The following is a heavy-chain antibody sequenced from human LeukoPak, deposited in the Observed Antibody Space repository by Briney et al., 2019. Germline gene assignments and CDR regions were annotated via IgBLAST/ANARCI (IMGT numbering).Heavy chain of an antibody. CDR3: ATYSGVHHKTFDD. Sequence: GGSLRLSCAASGFNFGNYGMNWVRQAPGKGLEWVSSISSSSSYIYYADSVKGRFTISRDNAKNSLFLQMNSLRAEDTALYYCATYSGVHHKTFDDWGQGTLVTVSS. CDR1: GFNFGNYG. J-gene: IGHJ4*02. CDR2: ISSSSSYI. V-gene: IGHV3-21*04. D-gene: IGHD1-26*01.